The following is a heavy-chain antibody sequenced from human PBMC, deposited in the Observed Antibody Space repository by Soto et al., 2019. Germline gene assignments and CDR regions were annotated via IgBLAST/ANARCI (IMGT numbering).Heavy chain of an antibody. CDR2: ISYDGSNK. D-gene: IGHD3-22*01. CDR3: AKSSSTLENYYDSPFVDY. V-gene: IGHV3-30*18. Sequence: GGSLRLSCAASGFTFSSYGMHWVRQAPGKGLEWVAVISYDGSNKYYADSVKGRFTISRDNSKNTLYLQMNSLRAEDTAVYYYAKSSSTLENYYDSPFVDYWGQGTLVTVSS. J-gene: IGHJ4*02. CDR1: GFTFSSYG.